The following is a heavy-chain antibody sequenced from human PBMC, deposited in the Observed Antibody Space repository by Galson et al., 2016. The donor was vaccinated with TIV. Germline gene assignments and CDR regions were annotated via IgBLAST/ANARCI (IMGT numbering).Heavy chain of an antibody. D-gene: IGHD2-21*02. Sequence: QSGAEVKKAGESLKISCKGSGAFLTHYWIGWVRQMPGKGLEWMGIIYPGDSETRVSPSFQGQVTISVDKSISTAYLQLSSLRASDTAVYYCARPYCGADGSVGSFAVWGQGTKVTVSS. CDR3: ARPYCGADGSVGSFAV. J-gene: IGHJ3*01. CDR2: IYPGDSET. CDR1: GAFLTHYW. V-gene: IGHV5-51*01.